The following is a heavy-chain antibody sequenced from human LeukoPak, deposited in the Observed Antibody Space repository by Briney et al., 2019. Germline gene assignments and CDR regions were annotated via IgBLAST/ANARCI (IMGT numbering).Heavy chain of an antibody. CDR3: ARDLRITMVRGNWFDP. CDR1: GYSISSGYY. CDR2: IYTSGST. V-gene: IGHV4-4*07. Sequence: SETLSLTCTVSGYSISSGYYWSWIRQPAGKGLEWIGSIYTSGSTNYNPSLKSRVTMSVDTSKNQFSLKLSSVTAADTAVYYCARDLRITMVRGNWFDPWGQGTLVTVSS. D-gene: IGHD3-10*01. J-gene: IGHJ5*02.